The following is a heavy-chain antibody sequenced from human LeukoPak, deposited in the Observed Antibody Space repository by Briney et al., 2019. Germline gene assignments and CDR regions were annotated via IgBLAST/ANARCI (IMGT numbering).Heavy chain of an antibody. J-gene: IGHJ3*02. CDR1: GFTFRSYW. CDR3: ARGFHDAFDI. CDR2: ITTDGSNT. V-gene: IGHV3-74*03. Sequence: GGSLRLSCSASGFTFRSYWMQWVRQGPGEGPVWVSYITTDGSNTEYADSVKGRFTISRDNAKNMLYLEMNSLRADDTAVFYCARGFHDAFDIWGQGTMVTVSS.